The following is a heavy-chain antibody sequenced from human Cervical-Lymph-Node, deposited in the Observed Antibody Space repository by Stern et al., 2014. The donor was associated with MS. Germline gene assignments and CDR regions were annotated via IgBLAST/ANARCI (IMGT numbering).Heavy chain of an antibody. D-gene: IGHD3-3*01. J-gene: IGHJ4*02. Sequence: ESGPTLVRPTQTLTLTCAFSGFSLTTGGVGVGWVRQPPGKALEWLAHIYWGDDKRYRPSLKSRLTITTDTSKNLVLLTLTNVDPGDTATYYCARETFYDYWSGHLDFWGQGMLVTVSS. CDR3: ARETFYDYWSGHLDF. CDR1: GFSLTTGGVG. CDR2: IYWGDDK. V-gene: IGHV2-5*02.